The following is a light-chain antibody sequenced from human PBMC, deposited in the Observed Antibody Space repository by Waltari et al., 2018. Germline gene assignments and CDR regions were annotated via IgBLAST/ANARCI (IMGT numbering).Light chain of an antibody. V-gene: IGKV2D-29*01. CDR2: EVS. CDR3: MHSVQHPWT. CDR1: QSLLFFDGKTY. Sequence: DIVMTQTPLSLSVTPGQPASISCKSSQSLLFFDGKTYLYWFLQKPGQPPQLLIYEVSKRVYGVPDRFSGSGSGTDVTLKSGRVEAEDVGVYYCMHSVQHPWTFGQGTKVEIE. J-gene: IGKJ1*01.